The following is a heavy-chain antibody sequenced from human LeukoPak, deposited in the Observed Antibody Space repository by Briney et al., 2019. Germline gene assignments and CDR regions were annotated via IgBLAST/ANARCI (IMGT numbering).Heavy chain of an antibody. J-gene: IGHJ4*02. CDR2: IYFSGST. Sequence: SETLSLTCTVSGGSITSYYWSWMRQPPGKGLEWIGYIYFSGSTYYNPSLKSRVTMSVDTSKKQFSLKLSTVTAADTAVYYCARLRGDRTAMVDYWGQGTLVTVSS. D-gene: IGHD5-18*01. CDR3: ARLRGDRTAMVDY. CDR1: GGSITSYY. V-gene: IGHV4-59*08.